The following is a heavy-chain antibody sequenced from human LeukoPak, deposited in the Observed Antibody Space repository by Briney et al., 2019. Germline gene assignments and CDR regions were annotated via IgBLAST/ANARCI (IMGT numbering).Heavy chain of an antibody. CDR3: VRGPYCSGGSCYGHFDY. CDR1: GFTFSSYD. V-gene: IGHV3-13*01. D-gene: IGHD2-15*01. CDR2: IGTVDDT. J-gene: IGHJ4*02. Sequence: GGSLRLSCAASGFTFSSYDMHWVRQATGKGLEWVSAIGTVDDTYYPGSVKGRFTISRENAKNSLYLQMNSLRVGDTAVYYCVRGPYCSGGSCYGHFDYWGQGTLVTASS.